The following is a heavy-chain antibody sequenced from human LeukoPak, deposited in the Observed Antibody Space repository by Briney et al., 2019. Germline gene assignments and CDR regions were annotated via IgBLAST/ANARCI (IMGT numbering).Heavy chain of an antibody. D-gene: IGHD3-16*02. Sequence: GESLQISCKGSGYSFTSYWIGWVRPLPGKGLEWMGIIYPGDSDTRYSPSFQGQVTISADKSISTAYLQWSSLKASDTAMYSCAILGSLGELSFSYYYYGMDVWGQGTTVTVSS. CDR2: IYPGDSDT. V-gene: IGHV5-51*01. CDR1: GYSFTSYW. CDR3: AILGSLGELSFSYYYYGMDV. J-gene: IGHJ6*02.